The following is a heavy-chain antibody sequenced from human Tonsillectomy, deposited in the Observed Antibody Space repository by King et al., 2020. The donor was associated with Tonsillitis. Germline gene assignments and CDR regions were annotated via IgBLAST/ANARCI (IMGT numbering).Heavy chain of an antibody. CDR1: GYTFTGYY. V-gene: IGHV1-2*02. J-gene: IGHJ4*02. CDR3: ARERREDLVDTAMVDY. Sequence: QLVQSGAEVKKPGASVKVSCKASGYTFTGYYMHWVRQAPGQGLEWMGWINPNSGGTDYAQKFQGRVTMTRDTSISTAYMELSRLRSDDTAVYYCARERREDLVDTAMVDYWGQGTLVTVSS. D-gene: IGHD5-18*01. CDR2: INPNSGGT.